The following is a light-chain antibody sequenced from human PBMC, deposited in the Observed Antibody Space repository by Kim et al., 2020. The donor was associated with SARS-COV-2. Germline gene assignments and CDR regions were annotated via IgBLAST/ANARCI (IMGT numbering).Light chain of an antibody. Sequence: SYELTQPPSVSVAPGKTARITCGGNNIGSKSVHLYQQKPGQAPVLVIYCDSDRPSGIPERFSGSNSGNTATLTISRVEAGDEADYYCQVWDSSSDHPVFGGGTQLTVL. CDR3: QVWDSSSDHPV. V-gene: IGLV3-21*04. CDR2: CDS. CDR1: NIGSKS. J-gene: IGLJ3*02.